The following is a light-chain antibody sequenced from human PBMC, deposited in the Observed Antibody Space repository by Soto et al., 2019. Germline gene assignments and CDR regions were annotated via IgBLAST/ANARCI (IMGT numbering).Light chain of an antibody. CDR1: QGISTY. V-gene: IGKV1-39*01. CDR3: QQNYRNTPWT. Sequence: DIQMTQSPSSLSASVGDRVTITCRASQGISTYLNWYQQKPGKAPKLLIYAASSLQSGVPSRFSGSGSETDFTLTITGLQPEDFATYYCQQNYRNTPWTFGQGTKVDIK. J-gene: IGKJ1*01. CDR2: AAS.